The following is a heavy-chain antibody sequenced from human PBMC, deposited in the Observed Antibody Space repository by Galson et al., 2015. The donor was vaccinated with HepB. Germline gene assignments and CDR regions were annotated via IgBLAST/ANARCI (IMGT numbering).Heavy chain of an antibody. V-gene: IGHV3-23*01. CDR3: AKDPVAVAGTPLYFDY. CDR2: IVGGGSYT. CDR1: GFTFSNYA. Sequence: SLRLSCAASGFTFSNYAMSWVRQAPGRGLEWVAVIVGGGSYTSYAESVSGRFTISRDNSKKTLSLQMNSLRADDTAIYYCAKDPVAVAGTPLYFDYWGQGTLVTVSS. D-gene: IGHD6-19*01. J-gene: IGHJ4*02.